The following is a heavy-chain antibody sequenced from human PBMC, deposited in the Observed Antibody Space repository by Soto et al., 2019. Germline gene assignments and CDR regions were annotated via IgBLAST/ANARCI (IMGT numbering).Heavy chain of an antibody. CDR3: PRGMYTAYETAPLFFDF. D-gene: IGHD5-12*01. CDR2: SRSKGYGWTT. Sequence: SLSLSCTTSGLTVGAYSLSWFRQAPGKGLEWVGFSRSKGYGWTTEFAASVRGRFTISRDDSNSIAYLQMNSLKTEDTAVYYCPRGMYTAYETAPLFFDFWGQGTLVTVSS. CDR1: GLTVGAYS. V-gene: IGHV3-49*03. J-gene: IGHJ4*02.